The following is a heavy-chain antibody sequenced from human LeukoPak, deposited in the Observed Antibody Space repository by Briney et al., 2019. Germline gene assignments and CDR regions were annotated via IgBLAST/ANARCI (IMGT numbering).Heavy chain of an antibody. CDR2: IYTSGST. CDR1: GGSISSGSYY. D-gene: IGHD6-13*01. Sequence: SETLSLTCTVSGGSISSGSYYWSWIRQPAGKGLEWIGRIYTSGSTNYNPSLKSRVTISVDTSKNQFSLKLSSVTAADTAVYHCARGSSSFVYWGQRTLVTVSS. CDR3: ARGSSSFVY. J-gene: IGHJ4*02. V-gene: IGHV4-61*02.